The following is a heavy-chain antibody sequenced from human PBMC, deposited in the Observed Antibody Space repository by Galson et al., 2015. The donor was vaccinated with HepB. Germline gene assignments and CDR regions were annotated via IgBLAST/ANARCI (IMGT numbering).Heavy chain of an antibody. J-gene: IGHJ2*01. CDR2: IRRKTDGGTT. D-gene: IGHD3-9*01. CDR1: GFTFSDYY. V-gene: IGHV3-15*01. Sequence: SLRLSCAASGFTFSDYYMSWIRQAPGKGLEWVGRIRRKTDGGTTDYAAPVKGRLTISRDDSKNTLYLQMNSLKTEDTAVYYCTTLRSDAYFDILTGYANWYFDLWGRGTLVTVSS. CDR3: TTLRSDAYFDILTGYANWYFDL.